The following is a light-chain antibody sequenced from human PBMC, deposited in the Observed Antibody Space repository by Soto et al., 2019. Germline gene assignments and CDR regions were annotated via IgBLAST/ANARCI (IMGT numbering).Light chain of an antibody. V-gene: IGLV2-11*01. J-gene: IGLJ1*01. CDR3: CSYAGNSYV. Sequence: ALTQPRSVSGSPGQSVTISCTGASSDVGTYNSVSWYQQYPGRAPKVILYDVHRRPSGVPDRFSGSKSGNTASLTISGVQAEDEGDYYCCSYAGNSYVFGTGTKVT. CDR2: DVH. CDR1: SSDVGTYNS.